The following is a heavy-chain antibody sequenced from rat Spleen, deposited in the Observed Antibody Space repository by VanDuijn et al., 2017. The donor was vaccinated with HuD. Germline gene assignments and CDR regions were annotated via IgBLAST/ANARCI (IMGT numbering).Heavy chain of an antibody. J-gene: IGHJ4*01. CDR2: MWRSGST. CDR1: GISFTDYS. D-gene: IGHD5-1*01. CDR3: TRAPGKGYVMDA. Sequence: VQVKESGPGLVQPSQTLSLTCTVSGISFTDYSVHWVRQPPGKGLEWMGVMWRSGSTEYNSGLKSRLSISRDTSKSQVFLKMNSLQTEDTAIYYCTRAPGKGYVMDAWGQGTAVTVSS. V-gene: IGHV2S63*01.